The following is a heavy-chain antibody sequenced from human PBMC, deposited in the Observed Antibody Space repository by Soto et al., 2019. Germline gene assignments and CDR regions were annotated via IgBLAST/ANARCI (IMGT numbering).Heavy chain of an antibody. V-gene: IGHV3-48*03. Sequence: PGGPLRLSCAASGFTFCSYEMNWVRQAPGKGLEWVSYISSSGSTIYYADSVKGRFTISRDNTNNSLYLQMNSLRAEDTAVYYCARDSSPYCSSTSCYIDYFDYWGQGTLVTVSS. CDR1: GFTFCSYE. CDR2: ISSSGSTI. J-gene: IGHJ4*02. CDR3: ARDSSPYCSSTSCYIDYFDY. D-gene: IGHD2-2*02.